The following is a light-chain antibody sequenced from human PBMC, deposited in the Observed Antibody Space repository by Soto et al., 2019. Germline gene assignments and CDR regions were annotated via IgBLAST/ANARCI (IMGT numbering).Light chain of an antibody. Sequence: EIVLTQTPLLSPVTLGQPASISCRSSRSLVASDGNAYLTWLHQRPGQPPRPLIYKVSQRLSGVPDRFSGSGAGTDFTLHISRVEAVDVGTYFCMQATQLRTFGQGTRLEIK. CDR2: KVS. CDR3: MQATQLRT. J-gene: IGKJ5*01. CDR1: RSLVASDGNAY. V-gene: IGKV2-24*01.